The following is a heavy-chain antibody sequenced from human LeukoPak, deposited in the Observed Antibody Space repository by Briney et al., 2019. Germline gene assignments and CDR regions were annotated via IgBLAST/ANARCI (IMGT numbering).Heavy chain of an antibody. V-gene: IGHV1-2*02. J-gene: IGHJ4*02. CDR2: INPNSGGT. Sequence: VASVKVSCKASGYTFTGYYMHWVRQAPGQGLEWMGWINPNSGGTDYAQKFQGRVTMTRDTSISTAYMELSRLRSDDTAVYYCARLSVDPYYFDYWGQGTLVTVSS. CDR3: ARLSVDPYYFDY. D-gene: IGHD5-12*01. CDR1: GYTFTGYY.